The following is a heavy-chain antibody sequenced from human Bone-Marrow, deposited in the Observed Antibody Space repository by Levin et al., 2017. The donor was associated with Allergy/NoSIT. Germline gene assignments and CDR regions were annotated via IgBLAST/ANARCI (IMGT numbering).Heavy chain of an antibody. D-gene: IGHD3-10*01. CDR1: GFDFNTHD. Sequence: GESLKISCRGSGFDFNTHDMNWVRQAPGQGLEWVSSISGNSHYVYYADSVKGRFSISRDNAKNSMFLHMNSLRVEDTAVYYCARSQGRIGLSYYYYGMDVWGRGTTLTVSS. CDR2: ISGNSHYV. CDR3: ARSQGRIGLSYYYYGMDV. J-gene: IGHJ6*02. V-gene: IGHV3-21*06.